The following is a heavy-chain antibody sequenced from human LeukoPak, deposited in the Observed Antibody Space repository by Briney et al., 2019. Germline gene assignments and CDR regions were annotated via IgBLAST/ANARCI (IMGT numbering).Heavy chain of an antibody. D-gene: IGHD3-16*01. CDR3: ARGSMHVYHLYTDY. J-gene: IGHJ4*02. CDR2: IKQDGSER. V-gene: IGHV3-7*01. Sequence: GGSLRLSCAASGFTYTNYWVSWFRQAPGQGLEWVASIKQDGSERYYVDSVKGRFTISRDNAKNSLFLQLSSLRVEDTAVYYCARGSMHVYHLYTDYWGQGTMVTVSS. CDR1: GFTYTNYW.